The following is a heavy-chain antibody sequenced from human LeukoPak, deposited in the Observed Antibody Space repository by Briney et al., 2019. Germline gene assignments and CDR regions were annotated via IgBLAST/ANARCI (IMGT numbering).Heavy chain of an antibody. Sequence: GKSPRLSCAASGFTFSSYAINWVRQAPGKGLEWVAVISYDGTNKNYADSVKGRFTISRDSSKNTVYLEMNSLRGEDTAVYYCARDPEHYGSGSYLDYWGQGSLVTVSS. D-gene: IGHD3-10*01. J-gene: IGHJ4*02. V-gene: IGHV3-30-3*01. CDR2: ISYDGTNK. CDR1: GFTFSSYA. CDR3: ARDPEHYGSGSYLDY.